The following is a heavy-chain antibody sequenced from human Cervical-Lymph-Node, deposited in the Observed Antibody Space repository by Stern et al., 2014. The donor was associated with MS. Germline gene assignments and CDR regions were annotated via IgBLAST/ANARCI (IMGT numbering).Heavy chain of an antibody. CDR1: GGTVSRYA. CDR2: IIPICGKA. V-gene: IGHV1-69*01. D-gene: IGHD1-26*01. CDR3: ARGELKEGLVRGMDV. J-gene: IGHJ6*02. Sequence: VQLVESGAEVQKPGSSEKVSCKPSGGTVSRYAISWVRQARGQGLEWMGGIIPICGKANDAQKFQGRVTITADESTSTAYMELSSLRSEDTAVYYCARGELKEGLVRGMDVWGQGTSVTVSS.